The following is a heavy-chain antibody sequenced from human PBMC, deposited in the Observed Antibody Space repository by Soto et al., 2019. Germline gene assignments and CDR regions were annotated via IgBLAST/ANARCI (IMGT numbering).Heavy chain of an antibody. CDR1: GASFTSYW. CDR2: IDPSDSYT. Sequence: GSSQKISCKGSGASFTSYWISSVRQIHGKGLEWMGRIDPSDSYTNYSPSFQGHVPISADKSISTAYLQWSSLKASDTAMYYCARRPIWPNSDYGMDAWGQGTTVTVS. D-gene: IGHD1-7*01. J-gene: IGHJ6*02. CDR3: ARRPIWPNSDYGMDA. V-gene: IGHV5-10-1*01.